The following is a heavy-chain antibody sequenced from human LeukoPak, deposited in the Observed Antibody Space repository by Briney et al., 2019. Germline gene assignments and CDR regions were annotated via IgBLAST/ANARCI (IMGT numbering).Heavy chain of an antibody. CDR3: ARTISGWYGYNWFDP. J-gene: IGHJ5*02. D-gene: IGHD6-19*01. CDR1: GGSFSGYY. V-gene: IGHV4-34*01. CDR2: INHSGTT. Sequence: PSETQSLTCAVYGGSFSGYYWSWIRHPPGKGLEWIGAINHSGTTNYNPSLKSRVTISVDTSKNQFSLKLSSVTAADTAVYYCARTISGWYGYNWFDPWGQGTLVTVSS.